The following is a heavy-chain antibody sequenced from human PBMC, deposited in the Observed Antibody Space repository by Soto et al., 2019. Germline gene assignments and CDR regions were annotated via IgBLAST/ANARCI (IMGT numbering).Heavy chain of an antibody. D-gene: IGHD3-16*01. CDR1: GFTFRSYV. V-gene: IGHV3-33*05. Sequence: QVQLVESGGGVVQPGTSLRLSCVGSGFTFRSYVIHWVRQAPGKGLEWVALTSYDGSNNFYGDSVKGRFTISRDNSRNAGELEMDSLRLEDTAVYYCARWGTTGGLDVWGQGTLVSVSS. CDR2: TSYDGSNN. J-gene: IGHJ4*02. CDR3: ARWGTTGGLDV.